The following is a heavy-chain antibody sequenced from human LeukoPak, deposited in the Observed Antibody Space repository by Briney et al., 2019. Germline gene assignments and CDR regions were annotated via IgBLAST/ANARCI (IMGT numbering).Heavy chain of an antibody. CDR3: AGSKESRRSLCFDY. V-gene: IGHV3-53*01. J-gene: IGHJ4*02. Sequence: GGSLRLSCAASGFTVSNNYISWVRQAPGKGPEWVSVMYSGGETHYADFAKGRFSISRDNSRNTAYLQMNSLRDEDTAVYYCAGSKESRRSLCFDYWGQGTLVTVSS. D-gene: IGHD2-21*01. CDR2: MYSGGET. CDR1: GFTVSNNY.